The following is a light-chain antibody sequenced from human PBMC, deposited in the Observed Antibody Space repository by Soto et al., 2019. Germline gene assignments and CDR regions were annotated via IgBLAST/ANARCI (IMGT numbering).Light chain of an antibody. CDR1: QSVSSSY. CDR2: GAS. Sequence: EIVLTQSPGTLSLSPGERATLSCRASQSVSSSYLAWYQQKPGQAPRLLIYGASNRATGIPDSISGSGSGTDFTLTIRRLEPEDFAVYYCQQYGSSPWTFGQGTKVEIK. J-gene: IGKJ1*01. V-gene: IGKV3-20*01. CDR3: QQYGSSPWT.